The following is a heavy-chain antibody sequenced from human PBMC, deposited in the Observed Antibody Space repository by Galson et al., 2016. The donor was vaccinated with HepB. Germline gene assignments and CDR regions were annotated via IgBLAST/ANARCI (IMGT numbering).Heavy chain of an antibody. J-gene: IGHJ6*02. D-gene: IGHD1-26*01. CDR1: GFIFSSYG. CDR3: AKDLKRSSGSYYYYAMDV. V-gene: IGHV3-30*18. CDR2: ISFEGSNK. Sequence: SLRLSCAASGFIFSSYGMHWVRQAPGKGLDWVAAISFEGSNKDYADSVKGRFSISRDNSKNTLYLQMNILRVQDTAVYYCAKDLKRSSGSYYYYAMDVWGRGTTVTVSS.